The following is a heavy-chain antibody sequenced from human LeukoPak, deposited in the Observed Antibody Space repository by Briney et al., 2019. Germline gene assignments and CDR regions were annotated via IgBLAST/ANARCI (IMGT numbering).Heavy chain of an antibody. Sequence: SETLSLTCTVSGGSISSYYWSWIRQPPGKGLEWIGYIYYSGSTNYKPSLKSRVTISVDTSKNQFSLKLSSVTAADTAVYYCAQTPYGDYWFGPWGQGTLVTVSS. J-gene: IGHJ5*02. D-gene: IGHD4-17*01. V-gene: IGHV4-59*08. CDR2: IYYSGST. CDR3: AQTPYGDYWFGP. CDR1: GGSISSYY.